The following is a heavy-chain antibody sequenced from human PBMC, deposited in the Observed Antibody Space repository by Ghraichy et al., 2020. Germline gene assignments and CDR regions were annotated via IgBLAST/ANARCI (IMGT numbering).Heavy chain of an antibody. J-gene: IGHJ6*03. CDR1: GGSFSGYY. CDR2: INHSGST. D-gene: IGHD1-14*01. V-gene: IGHV4-34*01. CDR3: ARGRTNYYYMDV. Sequence: SETLSLTCAVYGGSFSGYYWSWIRQPPGKGLEWIGEINHSGSTNYNPSLKSRVTISVDTSKNQFSLKLSSVTAADTAVYYCARGRTNYYYMDVWGKGTTVTVSS.